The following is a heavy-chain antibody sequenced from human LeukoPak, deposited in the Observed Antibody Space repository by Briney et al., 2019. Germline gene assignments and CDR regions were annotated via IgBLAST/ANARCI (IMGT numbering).Heavy chain of an antibody. CDR2: INWNGGST. V-gene: IGHV3-20*04. J-gene: IGHJ4*02. Sequence: GGSLRLSCAASRFTFDDYGMSWVRQAPGKGLEWVSGINWNGGSTGYADSVKGRFTISRDNAKNSLYLQMNSLRAEDTALYYCARGGDSRAPYYFDYWGQGTLVTVSS. CDR1: RFTFDDYG. D-gene: IGHD3-22*01. CDR3: ARGGDSRAPYYFDY.